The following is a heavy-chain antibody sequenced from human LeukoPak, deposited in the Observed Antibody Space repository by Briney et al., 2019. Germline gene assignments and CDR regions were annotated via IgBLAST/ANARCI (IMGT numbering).Heavy chain of an antibody. CDR3: ARVDRHGTFDY. V-gene: IGHV1-46*01. J-gene: IGHJ4*02. D-gene: IGHD3-9*01. CDR1: GYTFTSYY. Sequence: ASVKVSCKASGYTFTSYYMHWVRQAPGQGLEWMGIINPSGGGTSYAQKFQGRVTMTRDTSTSTVYMELSSLRSEDTAVYYCARVDRHGTFDYWGQGTLVTVSS. CDR2: INPSGGGT.